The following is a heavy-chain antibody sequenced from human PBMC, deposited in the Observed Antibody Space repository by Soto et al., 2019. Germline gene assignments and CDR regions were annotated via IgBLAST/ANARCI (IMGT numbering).Heavy chain of an antibody. CDR2: IYYSGSP. CDR3: ARHIRGNSCMDV. V-gene: IGHV4-39*01. Sequence: QLQLQESGPGLVKPSETLSLTCTVSGGSISSSSYYWGWIRQPPGKGLECIGSIYYSGSPSYNPSLKPRVTTSVATSKNQFPLTLSPVTAADTAVYYCARHIRGNSCMDVWGQGTTVTVSS. D-gene: IGHD2-21*01. CDR1: GGSISSSSYY. J-gene: IGHJ6*02.